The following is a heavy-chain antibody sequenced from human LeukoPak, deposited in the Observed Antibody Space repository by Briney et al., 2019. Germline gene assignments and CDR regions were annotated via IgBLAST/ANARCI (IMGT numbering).Heavy chain of an antibody. CDR3: ARGIAAAGPRFYP. D-gene: IGHD6-13*01. CDR2: IYSGGST. Sequence: PGGSLRLSCAPSGFTVSSNYMSWVRQAPGKGVEWVSVIYSGGSTYYADSVKGRFTISRDNSKNTLYLQMNSLRAEDTAVYYCARGIAAAGPRFYPWGQGTLVTVSS. V-gene: IGHV3-66*01. J-gene: IGHJ5*02. CDR1: GFTVSSNY.